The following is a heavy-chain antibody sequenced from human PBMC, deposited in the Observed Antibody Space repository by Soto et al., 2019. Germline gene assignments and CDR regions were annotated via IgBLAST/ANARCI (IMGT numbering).Heavy chain of an antibody. CDR2: MSATGGST. J-gene: IGHJ3*02. V-gene: IGHV3-23*01. CDR3: AKSWGDTWQESAFDI. D-gene: IGHD5-18*01. Sequence: EVQLLESGGDLRQPGGSLRLSCAASGFSFSSYSVSWVRHVPGKGLQWVSGMSATGGSTYYADTVKGRFTTSRDNSRRTMYLQMNSLRADDTAVYYCAKSWGDTWQESAFDIWGLGTMVTVSA. CDR1: GFSFSSYS.